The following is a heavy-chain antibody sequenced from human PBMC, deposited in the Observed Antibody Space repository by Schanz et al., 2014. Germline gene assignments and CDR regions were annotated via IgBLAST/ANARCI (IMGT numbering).Heavy chain of an antibody. CDR2: IYSGGRT. V-gene: IGHV3-53*01. CDR1: GFTVSSNY. D-gene: IGHD6-6*01. Sequence: EVQLVESGGGLIQPGGSLRLSCVASGFTVSSNYMSWVRQAPGKGLEWVSVIYSGGRTFYADSVKGRFTISRDNSKNTLDLQMNSLRVEDTAIYYCARGHGISTRLPIDSWGQGTLVTVSS. CDR3: ARGHGISTRLPIDS. J-gene: IGHJ4*02.